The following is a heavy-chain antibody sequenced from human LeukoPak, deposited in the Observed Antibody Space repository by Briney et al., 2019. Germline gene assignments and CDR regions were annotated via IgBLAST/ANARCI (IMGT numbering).Heavy chain of an antibody. CDR2: IYHSGST. Sequence: SETLSLTCAVYGGSFSGYYWGWIRQPPGKGLEWIGSIYHSGSTYYNPSLKSRVTIAVETSKNQFSLKLSSVTAADKTVYYCARSCRILDIVATIRARLGGNGFDIWGQGTMVTVSS. CDR1: GGSFSGYY. D-gene: IGHD5-12*01. CDR3: ARSCRILDIVATIRARLGGNGFDI. V-gene: IGHV4-34*01. J-gene: IGHJ3*02.